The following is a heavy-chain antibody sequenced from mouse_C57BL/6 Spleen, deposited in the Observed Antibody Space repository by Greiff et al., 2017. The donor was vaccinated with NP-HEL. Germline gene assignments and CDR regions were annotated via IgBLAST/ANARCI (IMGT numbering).Heavy chain of an antibody. V-gene: IGHV1-80*01. CDR2: IYPGDGDT. J-gene: IGHJ2*01. Sequence: VQLQQSGAELVKPGASVKISCKASGYAFSSYWMNWVKQRPGKGLEWIGQIYPGDGDTNYNGKFKGKATLTADKSSSTAYMQLSSLTSEDSAVYFCARSPTTVVATDYWGQGTTLTVSS. CDR1: GYAFSSYW. CDR3: ARSPTTVVATDY. D-gene: IGHD1-1*01.